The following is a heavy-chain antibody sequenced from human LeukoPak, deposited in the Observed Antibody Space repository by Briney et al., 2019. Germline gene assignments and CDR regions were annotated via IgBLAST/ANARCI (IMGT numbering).Heavy chain of an antibody. CDR2: INHGGST. Sequence: SETLSLTCAVYGGSFSGYYWSWIRQPPGKGLEWIGEINHGGSTNYNPSLRSRVTISIDTSKNQFSLKLSSVTAADTAVYYCARGREYYDNSGYYSQNWFDPWGPGTLVTVSS. CDR1: GGSFSGYY. V-gene: IGHV4-34*01. D-gene: IGHD3-22*01. J-gene: IGHJ5*02. CDR3: ARGREYYDNSGYYSQNWFDP.